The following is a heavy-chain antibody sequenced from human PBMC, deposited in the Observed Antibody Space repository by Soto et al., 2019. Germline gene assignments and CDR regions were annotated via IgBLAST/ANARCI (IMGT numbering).Heavy chain of an antibody. CDR1: GFTFSSYW. CDR3: ARDSXYCSSTSCYRVPNWFDP. J-gene: IGHJ5*02. Sequence: GGSLRLSCAASGFTFSSYWMSWVRQAPGKGLEWVANIKQDGSEKYYVDSVKGRFTISRDNAKNSLYLQMNSLRAEDTAVYYCARDSXYCSSTSCYRVPNWFDPWGQGTLVTVSS. V-gene: IGHV3-7*03. D-gene: IGHD2-2*02. CDR2: IKQDGSEK.